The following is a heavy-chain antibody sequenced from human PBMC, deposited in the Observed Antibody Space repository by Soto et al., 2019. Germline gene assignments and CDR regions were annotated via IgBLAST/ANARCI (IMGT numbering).Heavy chain of an antibody. CDR3: ARDQNYGDLVYYYYGMDV. CDR2: TYYRSKWYN. J-gene: IGHJ6*02. D-gene: IGHD4-17*01. CDR1: GDRVSSNSAA. V-gene: IGHV6-1*01. Sequence: QSQTLSLTCAISGDRVSSNSAAWNWIRQSPSRGLEWLGRTYYRSKWYNDYAVSVKSRITINPDTSKNQFSLQLNSVTPEDTAVYYCARDQNYGDLVYYYYGMDVWGQGTTVTVSS.